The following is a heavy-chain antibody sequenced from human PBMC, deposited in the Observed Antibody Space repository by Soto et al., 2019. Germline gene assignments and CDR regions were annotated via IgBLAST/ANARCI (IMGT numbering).Heavy chain of an antibody. J-gene: IGHJ4*02. CDR1: GYTFTNFG. V-gene: IGHV1-18*01. CDR2: ISDYNGNT. D-gene: IGHD3-16*01. Sequence: QVQLVQSGAEVKKPGASVKGSCKTSGYTFTNFGLSWVRQAPGQGLEWMGWISDYNGNTNYAQNFQGRVTMTTDTSKSRAYMELGSLRSDDTAVYYCAEGGTQIDYWGQGTLVTVSS. CDR3: AEGGTQIDY.